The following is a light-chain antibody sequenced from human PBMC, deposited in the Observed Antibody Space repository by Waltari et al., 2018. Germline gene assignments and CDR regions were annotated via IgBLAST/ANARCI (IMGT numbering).Light chain of an antibody. Sequence: QSALTQPPSASGSPGQSVTISCTGTSSDVGGYNYVSWYQQHPGKAPKLMIYEVSERPSGVPDRCSGSKSGNTAALTVSGLQAEDEAAYYCTSHAGSNNHVIFGGGTKLTVL. CDR3: TSHAGSNNHVI. V-gene: IGLV2-8*01. CDR1: SSDVGGYNY. J-gene: IGLJ2*01. CDR2: EVS.